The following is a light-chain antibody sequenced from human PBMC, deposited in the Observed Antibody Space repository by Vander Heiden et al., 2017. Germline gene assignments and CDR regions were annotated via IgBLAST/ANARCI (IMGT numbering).Light chain of an antibody. CDR2: DDS. CDR1: NTGSKS. J-gene: IGLJ3*02. V-gene: IGLV3-21*02. CDR3: QVWDSSSDHWV. Sequence: SSVLTQPPSASVAPGQTARITRGGNNTGSKSVHWYQHKPGQAPVLVVYDDSDRPAGIPERFSGSNSGNTATLTISRVEAGDEADYYCQVWDSSSDHWVFGGGTKLTVL.